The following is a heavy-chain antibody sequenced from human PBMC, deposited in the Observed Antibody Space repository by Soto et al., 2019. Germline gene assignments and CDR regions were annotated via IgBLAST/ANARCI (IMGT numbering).Heavy chain of an antibody. Sequence: QVQLVESGGVVGQPGRSLRLSCAASGFTFSSSGMHWVSQAPGKGLEWVAVTSFDGSSGYYADSVRGRFTISRDNSNNSLYLQTNSLRAEDTAVYYCAKPPPAVAGYFDYWGQGTLVTVSS. CDR1: GFTFSSSG. V-gene: IGHV3-30*18. D-gene: IGHD6-19*01. CDR2: TSFDGSSG. J-gene: IGHJ4*02. CDR3: AKPPPAVAGYFDY.